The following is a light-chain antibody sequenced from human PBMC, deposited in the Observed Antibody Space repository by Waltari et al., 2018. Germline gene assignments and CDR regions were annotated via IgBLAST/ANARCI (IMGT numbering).Light chain of an antibody. CDR2: EGS. CDR3: CSYAGSSTYVL. J-gene: IGLJ2*01. Sequence: QSALTQPASVSGSLGQPITISCTGANSDVGTYNLVSWYQQHPGKAPKLMIYEGSKRPSGVSNRFSGSQSGNTASLTISGLQAEDDGDYYCCSYAGSSTYVLFGGWTKLTVL. V-gene: IGLV2-23*01. CDR1: NSDVGTYNL.